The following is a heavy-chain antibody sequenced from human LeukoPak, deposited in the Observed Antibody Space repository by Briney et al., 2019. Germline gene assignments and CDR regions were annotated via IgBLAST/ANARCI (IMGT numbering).Heavy chain of an antibody. J-gene: IGHJ4*02. CDR2: IYYSGST. D-gene: IGHD1-26*01. CDR1: GGSISSGDYY. CDR3: ARPYSGSYYYFDY. Sequence: SQTLSLTCTVSGGSISSGDYYWSWIRQPPGKGLEWTGYIYYSGSTYYNPSLKSRVTISVDTSKNQFSLKLSSVTAADTAVYYCARPYSGSYYYFDYWGQGTLVTVSS. V-gene: IGHV4-30-4*01.